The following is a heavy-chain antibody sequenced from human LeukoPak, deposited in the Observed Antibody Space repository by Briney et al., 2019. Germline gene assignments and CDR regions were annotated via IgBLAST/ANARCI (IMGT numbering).Heavy chain of an antibody. D-gene: IGHD6-13*01. J-gene: IGHJ4*02. CDR2: ISSSSSYI. V-gene: IGHV3-21*01. CDR1: GFTFSSYS. Sequence: GGSLRLSCAAPGFTFSSYSMNWVRQAPGKGLEWVSSISSSSSYIYYADSVKGRFTISRDNAKNSLYLQMNSLRAEDTAVYYCAVYSSSWYSDYWGQGTLVTVSS. CDR3: AVYSSSWYSDY.